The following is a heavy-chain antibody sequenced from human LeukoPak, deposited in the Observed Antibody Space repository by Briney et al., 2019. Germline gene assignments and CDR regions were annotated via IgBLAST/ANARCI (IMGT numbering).Heavy chain of an antibody. CDR2: ISGSGGST. D-gene: IGHD6-19*01. CDR1: GFTFSSYA. V-gene: IGHV3-23*01. J-gene: IGHJ4*02. Sequence: PGGSLRLSCAASGFTFSSYAMSWVRQAPGKGLEWVSAISGSGGSTYYADSVKGRFTISRDNSKNTLYLQMNSLRAEDTAVYYCAKGSRIAVAGTPNYWGQGTLVTVSS. CDR3: AKGSRIAVAGTPNY.